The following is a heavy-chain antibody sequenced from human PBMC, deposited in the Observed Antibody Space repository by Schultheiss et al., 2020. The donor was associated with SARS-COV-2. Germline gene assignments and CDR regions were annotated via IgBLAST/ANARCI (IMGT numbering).Heavy chain of an antibody. CDR3: ARGRYSGGEDPFDY. CDR2: INHSGST. Sequence: SETLSLTCAVYGGSFSGYYWSWIRQPPGKGLEWIGEINHSGSTNYNPSLKSRVTMSVDTSENQFSLKVRSVTAADTAVYYCARGRYSGGEDPFDYWGQGTLVTVSS. CDR1: GGSFSGYY. V-gene: IGHV4-34*09. D-gene: IGHD5-12*01. J-gene: IGHJ4*02.